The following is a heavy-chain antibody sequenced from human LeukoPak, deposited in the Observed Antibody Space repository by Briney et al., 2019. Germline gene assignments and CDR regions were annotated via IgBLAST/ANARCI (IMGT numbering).Heavy chain of an antibody. D-gene: IGHD3-10*01. V-gene: IGHV1-2*02. Sequence: ASVKVSCKASGYTFSGYYMHWVRQAPGQGLEWMGWINPNSGDTEYTQKFQGRVTMTRDTSISTAYMERSRLRSDDTAVYYCASGDQVTMVRGGNIGYFDYWGQGTLVAVSS. CDR3: ASGDQVTMVRGGNIGYFDY. CDR1: GYTFSGYY. CDR2: INPNSGDT. J-gene: IGHJ4*02.